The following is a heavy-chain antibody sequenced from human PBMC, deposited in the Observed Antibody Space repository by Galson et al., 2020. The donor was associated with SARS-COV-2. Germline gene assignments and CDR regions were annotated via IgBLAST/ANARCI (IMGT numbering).Heavy chain of an antibody. CDR3: ATSFAVAGKAYNHDY. CDR2: FDPEDGET. V-gene: IGHV1-24*01. CDR1: GYTLTELS. Sequence: ASVKVSCQVSGYTLTELSMHWVRQAPGKGLEWMGGFDPEDGETIYAQKFQGRVTMTEDTSTDTAYMELSSLRSEDTAVYYCATSFAVAGKAYNHDYWGQGTLVTVSS. J-gene: IGHJ4*02. D-gene: IGHD6-19*01.